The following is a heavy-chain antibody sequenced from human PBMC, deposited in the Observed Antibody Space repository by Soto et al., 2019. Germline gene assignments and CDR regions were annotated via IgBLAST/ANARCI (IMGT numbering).Heavy chain of an antibody. D-gene: IGHD2-15*01. CDR1: VFTFSMYS. Sequence: GGSLRLSCEVSVFTFSMYSMSWVRQSPGKGLEWVAKIPQEGGDGHYLDSVKGRFFISRDNAKNSLYLQMNSLRGEETAIYYCARDHLILPAHDFFYGSDVWGKGATVTVSS. CDR3: ARDHLILPAHDFFYGSDV. J-gene: IGHJ6*04. V-gene: IGHV3-7*03. CDR2: IPQEGGDG.